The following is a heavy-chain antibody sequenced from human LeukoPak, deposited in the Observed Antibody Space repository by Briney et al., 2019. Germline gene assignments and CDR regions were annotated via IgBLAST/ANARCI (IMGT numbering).Heavy chain of an antibody. V-gene: IGHV3-30-3*01. CDR1: GFTFSSYA. CDR3: ARVFRSGYLIDY. J-gene: IGHJ4*02. Sequence: GGSLRLSCAASGFTFSSYAMHWVRHSPGKGLEWLALISPDGTKDYYPDSVKGRFTISRDNAKNSLYLQMNSLRAEDTAVYYCARVFRSGYLIDYWGQGTLVTVSS. D-gene: IGHD3-3*01. CDR2: ISPDGTKD.